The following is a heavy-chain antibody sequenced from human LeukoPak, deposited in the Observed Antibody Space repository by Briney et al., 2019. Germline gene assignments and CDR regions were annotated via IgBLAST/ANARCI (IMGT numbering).Heavy chain of an antibody. D-gene: IGHD1-26*01. V-gene: IGHV4-59*08. CDR2: IYYSGST. J-gene: IGHJ4*02. CDR3: ARGIVGATEDY. CDR1: GGSISSYY. Sequence: SETLSLTCTVSGGSISSYYWSWIRQPPGKGLEWIGYIYYSGSTNYNPSLKSRVTISVDTSKNQFSLKLSSVTAADTAVYYCARGIVGATEDYWGQGTLVTVSS.